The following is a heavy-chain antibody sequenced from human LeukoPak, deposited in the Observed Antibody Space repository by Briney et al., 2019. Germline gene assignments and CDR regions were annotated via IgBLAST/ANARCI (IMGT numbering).Heavy chain of an antibody. Sequence: PSETLSLTCTVSGGSVSSYYWTWIRQPPGKGLEWIGYIYYSGSTNYNPSLKSRVTISVDTSKNQFSLKLSSVTAADTAVYHCAREAMYSYGNNFDYWGQGTLVTVPS. CDR1: GGSVSSYY. V-gene: IGHV4-59*02. CDR3: AREAMYSYGNNFDY. D-gene: IGHD5-18*01. J-gene: IGHJ4*02. CDR2: IYYSGST.